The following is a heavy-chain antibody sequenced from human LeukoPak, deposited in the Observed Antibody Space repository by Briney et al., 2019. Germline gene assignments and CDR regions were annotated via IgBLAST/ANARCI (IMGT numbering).Heavy chain of an antibody. CDR3: AKDLVHYDFWSGYYGSIDY. J-gene: IGHJ4*02. D-gene: IGHD3-3*01. Sequence: GRITISRDNSKNTLYLQMNSLRAEDTAVYYCAKDLVHYDFWSGYYGSIDYWGQGTQVTVSS. V-gene: IGHV3-30*02.